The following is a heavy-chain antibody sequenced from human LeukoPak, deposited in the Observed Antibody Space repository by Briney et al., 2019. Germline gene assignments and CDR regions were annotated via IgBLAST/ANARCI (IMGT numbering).Heavy chain of an antibody. V-gene: IGHV4-34*01. Sequence: PSETLSLTCAVYGGSFSGYYWSWIRQPPGKGLEWIGEINHSGSTNYNPSLKSRVTISVDTSKNQFSLKLSSVTAADTAVYYCARVPYYYGSGSNFDYWGQGTLVTVSS. CDR2: INHSGST. J-gene: IGHJ4*02. CDR1: GGSFSGYY. CDR3: ARVPYYYGSGSNFDY. D-gene: IGHD3-10*01.